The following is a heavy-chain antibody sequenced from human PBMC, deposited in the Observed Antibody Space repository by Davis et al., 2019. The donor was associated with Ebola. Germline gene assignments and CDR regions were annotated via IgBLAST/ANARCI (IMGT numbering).Heavy chain of an antibody. CDR1: GFTFSSYA. CDR2: ISGNGGST. V-gene: IGHV3-23*01. Sequence: GGSLRLSCAASGFTFSSYAMSWVRQAPGKGLEWVSAISGNGGSTYYADSVKGRFTISRDNAKNTLYLQMNSLRAEDTAVYYCARDYAWGSYDAFDIWGQGTMVTVSS. J-gene: IGHJ3*02. CDR3: ARDYAWGSYDAFDI. D-gene: IGHD3-16*01.